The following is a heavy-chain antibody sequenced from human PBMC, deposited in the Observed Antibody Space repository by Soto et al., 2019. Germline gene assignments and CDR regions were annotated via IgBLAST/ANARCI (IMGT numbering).Heavy chain of an antibody. J-gene: IGHJ4*02. D-gene: IGHD3-10*01. V-gene: IGHV1-2*04. CDR1: GYTFTGYY. Sequence: QVQLVQSGAEVKKPGASVKVSCKASGYTFTGYYMHWVRQAPGQGLEWMGWINPNSGGTNYAQKSEGWVTMTSDTSISAADMEMGRMRSDDTAVYDCARGGIAMVRGVDYWGQGSPVTVSS. CDR2: INPNSGGT. CDR3: ARGGIAMVRGVDY.